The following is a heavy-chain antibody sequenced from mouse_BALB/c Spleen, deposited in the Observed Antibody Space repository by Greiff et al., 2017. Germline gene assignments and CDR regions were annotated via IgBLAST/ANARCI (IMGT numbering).Heavy chain of an antibody. J-gene: IGHJ3*01. CDR3: ARNYYGYDGWFAY. CDR2: IWSGGST. V-gene: IGHV2-4-1*01. D-gene: IGHD2-2*01. Sequence: VQVVESGPGLVQPSQSLSITCTVSGFSLTSYGVHWVRQSPGKGLEWLGVIWSGGSTDYNAAFISRLSISKDNSKSQVFFKMNSLQADDTAIYYCARNYYGYDGWFAYWGQGTLVTVSA. CDR1: GFSLTSYG.